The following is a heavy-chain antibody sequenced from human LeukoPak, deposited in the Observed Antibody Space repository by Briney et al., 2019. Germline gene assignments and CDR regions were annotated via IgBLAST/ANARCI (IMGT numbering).Heavy chain of an antibody. CDR1: GGSISTYY. D-gene: IGHD1-1*01. V-gene: IGHV4-59*08. J-gene: IGHJ3*02. CDR3: AVNLTRHTFDI. CDR2: IYYSGST. Sequence: PSETLSLTCTVSGGSISTYYWSWIRQSPGKGLEWIGSIYYSGSTNYNPSLKSRVTISVDTSKNQFSLELCSVTAADTAVYYCAVNLTRHTFDIWGQGTMVTVSS.